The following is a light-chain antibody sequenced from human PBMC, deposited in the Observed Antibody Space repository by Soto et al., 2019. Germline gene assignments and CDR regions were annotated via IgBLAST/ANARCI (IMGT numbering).Light chain of an antibody. Sequence: DIQMTQSPSSVSVSVGDRVTITCRASQAIGSWLAWYQQKPGKAPQLLLYAASSLQRGVPSRFSGSGSGSDFTLTISSLQPEDFATYYCQQANSFPLTFGGGTKVEIK. V-gene: IGKV1-12*01. J-gene: IGKJ4*01. CDR2: AAS. CDR1: QAIGSW. CDR3: QQANSFPLT.